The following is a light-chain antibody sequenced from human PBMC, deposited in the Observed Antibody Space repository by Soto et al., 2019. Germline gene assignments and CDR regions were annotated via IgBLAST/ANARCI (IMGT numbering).Light chain of an antibody. CDR1: SSDVGGYNY. CDR2: DVS. J-gene: IGLJ1*01. Sequence: QSVLTQPASVSGSPGQSITISCTGTSSDVGGYNYVSWYQQHPGKAPKLMIYDVSNRPSGVSNRFSGSKSGSTASLTISGLRAEDEADYYCSSYTTSSTLVFGTGTKLTVL. V-gene: IGLV2-14*01. CDR3: SSYTTSSTLV.